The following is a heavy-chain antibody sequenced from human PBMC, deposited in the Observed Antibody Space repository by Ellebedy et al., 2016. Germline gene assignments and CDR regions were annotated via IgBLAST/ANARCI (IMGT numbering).Heavy chain of an antibody. CDR3: ARHVAGSSVFDY. D-gene: IGHD6-25*01. V-gene: IGHV4-30-2*01. Sequence: SETLSLXXAVSGGSIGSGGSSWSWIRQPPGKGLEWIGYIYHSGSTYYNPSLKSRVTISVDKSKNQFSLKLSSVTAADTAVYYCARHVAGSSVFDYWGQGTLVTVPS. CDR2: IYHSGST. CDR1: GGSIGSGGSS. J-gene: IGHJ4*02.